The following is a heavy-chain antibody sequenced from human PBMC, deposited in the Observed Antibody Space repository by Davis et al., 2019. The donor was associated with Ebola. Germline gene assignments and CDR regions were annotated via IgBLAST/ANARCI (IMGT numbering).Heavy chain of an antibody. J-gene: IGHJ6*02. CDR1: GYTFTSYY. D-gene: IGHD2-2*01. Sequence: ASVKVSCKASGYTFTSYYMHWVRQAPGQGLEWMGIINPSGGSTSYAQKFQGRVTMTRDTSTSTVYMELSSLRSEDTAVYYCAAEPFIVVVPAATYYYYYGMDVWGQGTTVTVSS. CDR3: AAEPFIVVVPAATYYYYYGMDV. CDR2: INPSGGST. V-gene: IGHV1-46*01.